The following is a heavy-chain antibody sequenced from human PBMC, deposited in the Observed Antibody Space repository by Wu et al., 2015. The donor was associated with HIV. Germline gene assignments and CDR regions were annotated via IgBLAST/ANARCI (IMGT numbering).Heavy chain of an antibody. J-gene: IGHJ6*02. CDR2: ISAYNGNT. V-gene: IGHV1-18*01. Sequence: QVQLVQSGAEVKKPGASVKVSCKASGYTFTSYGISWVRQAPGQGLEWMGWISAYNGNTNYAQKLQGRVTMTTDTSTSTAYMELRSLRSDDTAVYYCARDSSSWYEGYYYYYGMDVVGRRDHGRPSP. CDR3: ARDSSSWYEGYYYYYGMDV. CDR1: GYTFTSYG. D-gene: IGHD6-13*01.